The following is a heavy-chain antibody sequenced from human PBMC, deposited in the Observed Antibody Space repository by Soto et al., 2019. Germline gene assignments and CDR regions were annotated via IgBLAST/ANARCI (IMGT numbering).Heavy chain of an antibody. Sequence: QVQLVQSGAEVKKPGSSVKVSCKASGGTFSTYTIIWVRQAPGQGLEWMGRILPMLDITNSAQRFQGRVTITADTSTSTAYLELSSLRSEDTAVYYCTLGSWSAETFEIWGRGTMVTVSS. CDR1: GGTFSTYT. CDR3: TLGSWSAETFEI. D-gene: IGHD6-13*01. V-gene: IGHV1-69*02. J-gene: IGHJ3*02. CDR2: ILPMLDIT.